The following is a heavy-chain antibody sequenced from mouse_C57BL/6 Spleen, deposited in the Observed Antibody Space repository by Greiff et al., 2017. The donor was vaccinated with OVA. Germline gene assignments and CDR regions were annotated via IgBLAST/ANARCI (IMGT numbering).Heavy chain of an antibody. CDR3: ARSSGYGNYAMDY. D-gene: IGHD3-2*02. Sequence: QLQQPGAELVKPGASVKMSCKASGYTFTSYWITWVKQRPGQGLEWIGDIYPGSGSTNYNEKFKSKATLTVDTSSSTAYMQLSSLTSEDSAVYYCARSSGYGNYAMDYWGQGTSVTVSS. CDR1: GYTFTSYW. V-gene: IGHV1-55*01. CDR2: IYPGSGST. J-gene: IGHJ4*01.